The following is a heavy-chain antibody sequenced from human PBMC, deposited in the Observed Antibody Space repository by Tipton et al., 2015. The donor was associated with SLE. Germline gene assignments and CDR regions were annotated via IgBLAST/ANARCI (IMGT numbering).Heavy chain of an antibody. CDR2: IYTSGST. CDR3: AREDYYGSGSFDY. Sequence: TLSLTCTVSGGSISSGSYYWSWIRQPAGKGLEWIGYIYTSGSTNYNPSLKSRGTISVDTSKNQFSLKLSSVTAADTAVYYCAREDYYGSGSFDYWGQGTLVTVSS. CDR1: GGSISSGSYY. V-gene: IGHV4-61*09. J-gene: IGHJ4*02. D-gene: IGHD3-10*01.